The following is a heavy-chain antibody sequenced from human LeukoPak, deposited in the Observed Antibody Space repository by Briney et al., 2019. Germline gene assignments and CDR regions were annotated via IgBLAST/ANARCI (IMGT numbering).Heavy chain of an antibody. Sequence: GGSLRLSCAASGFTFSSDSMNWVRQAPGKGLEWVSSISSSSSYIYYADSVKGRFTISRDNAKNTLYLQMNSLRAEDTALYYCARGQEYYYDSSAYSKFDYWGQGTLVTVSS. J-gene: IGHJ4*02. V-gene: IGHV3-21*01. CDR3: ARGQEYYYDSSAYSKFDY. CDR2: ISSSSSYI. D-gene: IGHD3-22*01. CDR1: GFTFSSDS.